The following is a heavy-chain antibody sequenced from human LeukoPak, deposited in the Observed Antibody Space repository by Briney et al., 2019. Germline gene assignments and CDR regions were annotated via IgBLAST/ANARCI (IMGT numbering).Heavy chain of an antibody. V-gene: IGHV4-61*01. D-gene: IGHD3-10*01. CDR2: IYYSGST. CDR3: AKSRGESYYVIDH. J-gene: IGHJ4*02. CDR1: GYSISSGYY. Sequence: SETLSLTCTVSGYSISSGYYWGWIRPPPGKGLEGIGYIYYSGSTNYNPSLKSRVTISVDTSKNQFSLKLSSVTAADTAVYYCAKSRGESYYVIDHWGQGILVTVSS.